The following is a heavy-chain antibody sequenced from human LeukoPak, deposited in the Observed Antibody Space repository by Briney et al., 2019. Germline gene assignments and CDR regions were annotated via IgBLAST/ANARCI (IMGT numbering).Heavy chain of an antibody. V-gene: IGHV3-23*01. CDR3: AKVSSVQRVVITPYYFDY. D-gene: IGHD3-22*01. CDR1: RFTFSSYA. CDR2: IGASGGST. J-gene: IGHJ4*02. Sequence: GGSLRLSCAASRFTFSSYAMIWVRQAPGKGLEWVSGIGASGGSTYYADSVKGRFTISRDNSKNTLYLQMNSLRAEDTAVYYCAKVSSVQRVVITPYYFDYWGQGTLVTVSS.